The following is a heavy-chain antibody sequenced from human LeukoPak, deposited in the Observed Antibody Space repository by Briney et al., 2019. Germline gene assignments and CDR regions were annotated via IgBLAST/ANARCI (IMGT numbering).Heavy chain of an antibody. CDR3: ARLPYYYDSSGYSPRDAFDI. V-gene: IGHV4-38-2*02. J-gene: IGHJ3*02. D-gene: IGHD3-22*01. CDR2: IYHSGST. CDR1: GYSISSGYY. Sequence: TSENLSLTCTVSGYSISSGYYWGWIRQPPGKGLEWIGSIYHSGSTYYNPSLKSRVTISVDTSKNQFSLKLSSVTAADTAVYYCARLPYYYDSSGYSPRDAFDIWGQGTMVTVSS.